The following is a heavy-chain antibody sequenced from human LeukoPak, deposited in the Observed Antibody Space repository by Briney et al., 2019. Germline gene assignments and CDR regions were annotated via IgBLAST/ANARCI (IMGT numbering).Heavy chain of an antibody. CDR1: GFTFSSYW. V-gene: IGHV3-74*01. CDR3: ARDYSYGYFDY. CDR2: INSDGSST. D-gene: IGHD5-18*01. Sequence: GGSLRLSCAASGFTFSSYWMHWVGQAPGKGLVWVSRINSDGSSTSYADSVTCRFTISRDNAKNTLYLQMNSLRAEDTAVYYCARDYSYGYFDYWGQRTMVAVSS. J-gene: IGHJ4*02.